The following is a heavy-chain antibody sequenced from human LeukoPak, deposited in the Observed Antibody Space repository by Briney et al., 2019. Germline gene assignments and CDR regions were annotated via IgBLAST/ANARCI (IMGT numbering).Heavy chain of an antibody. CDR3: ARGPQRGAAANYYGMDV. Sequence: PGGSLTLSCAVSGFTLSSYWMHWVRQAPGKGLVWVSRINSDGSNTIYADSVKGRFTISRDNAKSTLYLQMNSLRAEDTAVYYCARGPQRGAAANYYGMDVWGQGTTVTVSS. CDR2: INSDGSNT. V-gene: IGHV3-74*01. CDR1: GFTLSSYW. D-gene: IGHD2-2*01. J-gene: IGHJ6*02.